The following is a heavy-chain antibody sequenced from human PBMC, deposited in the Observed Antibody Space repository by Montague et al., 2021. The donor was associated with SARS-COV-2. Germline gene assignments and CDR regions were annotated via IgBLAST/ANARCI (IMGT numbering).Heavy chain of an antibody. J-gene: IGHJ4*02. Sequence: SETLSLTCAVYGGTFSAHSWSWVRQPPGKGLEWIGEINHRGSTTYMSSLKSRVTMSVDTSNNQFSLKLKSMSAADTAVYYCARVGNYLGVYWGQGILVTVSS. D-gene: IGHD3-10*01. V-gene: IGHV4-34*10. CDR3: ARVGNYLGVY. CDR2: INHRGST. CDR1: GGTFSAHS.